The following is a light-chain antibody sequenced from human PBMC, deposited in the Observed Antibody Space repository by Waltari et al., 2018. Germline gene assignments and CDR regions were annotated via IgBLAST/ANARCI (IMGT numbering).Light chain of an antibody. CDR3: CSFAGNSYV. V-gene: IGLV2-23*02. CDR2: EVR. Sequence: QSALTQPASMSGSPGQSITISCTGTRTDLGTYNVFPWYQPHPGKAPKLIIYEVRKRPSGISDRFSGSMSGSTASLTISRLQAEDEAEYYCCSFAGNSYVFGTGTKVTVL. CDR1: RTDLGTYNV. J-gene: IGLJ1*01.